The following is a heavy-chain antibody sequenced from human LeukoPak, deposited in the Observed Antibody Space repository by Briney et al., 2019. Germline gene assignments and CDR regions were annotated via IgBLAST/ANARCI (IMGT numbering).Heavy chain of an antibody. CDR2: ISGSGGST. V-gene: IGHV3-23*01. CDR3: AKDRRVVVPAANDY. J-gene: IGHJ4*02. CDR1: GFTFSSYA. Sequence: PGGSLRLSCAASGFTFSSYAMSWVGQAPGKGLEWVAAISGSGGSTYYADSVKGRFTISRDNSKNTLYLQMNSLRAEDTAVYYCAKDRRVVVPAANDYWGQGTLVTVSS. D-gene: IGHD2-2*01.